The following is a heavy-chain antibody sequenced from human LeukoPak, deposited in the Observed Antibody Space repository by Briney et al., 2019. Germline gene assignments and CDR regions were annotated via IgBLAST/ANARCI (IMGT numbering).Heavy chain of an antibody. D-gene: IGHD3-3*01. V-gene: IGHV4-34*01. CDR2: VNHSGST. CDR3: ARGRRYDFWSGSYGRDYYYYMDV. Sequence: SETLSLTCAVYGGSFSSYYWSWIRQPPGKGLEWIGEVNHSGSTNYNPSLKGRVTISVDTSKNQFSLKLSSVTAADTAVYFCARGRRYDFWSGSYGRDYYYYMDVWGKGTTVTVSS. J-gene: IGHJ6*03. CDR1: GGSFSSYY.